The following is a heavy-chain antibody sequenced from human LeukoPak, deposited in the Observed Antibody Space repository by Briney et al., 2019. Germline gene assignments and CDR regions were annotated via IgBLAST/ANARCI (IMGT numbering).Heavy chain of an antibody. Sequence: SETLSLTCTVSGGSISSYYRSWIRQPPGKGLEWIGYIYYSGSTNYNPSLKSRVTISVDTSKNQFSLKLSSVTAADTAVYYCARGNYDYVWGSYRRTFDPWGQGTLVTVSS. CDR3: ARGNYDYVWGSYRRTFDP. CDR2: IYYSGST. V-gene: IGHV4-59*01. J-gene: IGHJ5*02. D-gene: IGHD3-16*02. CDR1: GGSISSYY.